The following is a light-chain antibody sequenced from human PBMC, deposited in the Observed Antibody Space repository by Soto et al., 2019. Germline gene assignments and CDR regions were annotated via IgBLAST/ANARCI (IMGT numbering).Light chain of an antibody. V-gene: IGKV3-20*01. CDR1: ESVTNTR. J-gene: IGKJ2*01. Sequence: IVLTQSPVTLSLSPGERATLACRASESVTNTRLAWYQQEGGQAPRLLIYAISTRARGIPDRFSGSGSGTDFTLTISRLEPEDFGVYYCQRYGTSRGTFGQGTKLEIK. CDR3: QRYGTSRGT. CDR2: AIS.